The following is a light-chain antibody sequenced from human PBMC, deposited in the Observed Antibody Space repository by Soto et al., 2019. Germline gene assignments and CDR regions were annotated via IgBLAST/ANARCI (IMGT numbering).Light chain of an antibody. CDR2: DVS. CDR3: SSYTSSSTLRV. J-gene: IGLJ2*01. CDR1: RRDVGGYNY. Sequence: QSALTQPASVSGSHGQSITISCTGTRRDVGGYNYVSWYQQHPGKAPKLMIYDVSNRPSGVSNRFSGSKSGNTASLTISGLQAEDEADYYCSSYTSSSTLRVFGGGTKVTVL. V-gene: IGLV2-14*01.